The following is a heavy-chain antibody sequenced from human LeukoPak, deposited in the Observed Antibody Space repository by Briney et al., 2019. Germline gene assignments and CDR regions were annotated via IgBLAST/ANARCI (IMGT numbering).Heavy chain of an antibody. CDR3: ATGIVPGEFDY. D-gene: IGHD2-21*01. CDR2: IIPIFGTA. J-gene: IGHJ4*02. V-gene: IGHV1-69*06. Sequence: SVKVSCKASGGTFSSYAISWVRQAPGQGLEWMGGIIPIFGTANYAQKFQGRVTMTEDTSTDTAYMELSSLRSEDTAVYYCATGIVPGEFDYWGQGTLVTVSS. CDR1: GGTFSSYA.